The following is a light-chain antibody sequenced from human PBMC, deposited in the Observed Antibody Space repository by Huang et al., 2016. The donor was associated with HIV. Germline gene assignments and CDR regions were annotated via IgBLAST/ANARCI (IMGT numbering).Light chain of an antibody. J-gene: IGKJ4*01. V-gene: IGKV3-11*01. Sequence: EIVLTQSPATLPLSPGERATLSCRASKSVRGSLAWYQTKPGQAPSLLIYDASNRATGIPARFSGSGSGTDFTLTISSLEPEDFAVYYCQQRSNWPPTLTFGGGTKVEIK. CDR2: DAS. CDR1: KSVRGS. CDR3: QQRSNWPPTLT.